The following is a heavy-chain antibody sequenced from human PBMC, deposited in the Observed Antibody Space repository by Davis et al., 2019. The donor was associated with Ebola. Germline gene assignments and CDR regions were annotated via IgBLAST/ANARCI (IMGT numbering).Heavy chain of an antibody. CDR1: RFTFNNYA. CDR2: ISYDGNNK. J-gene: IGHJ3*02. D-gene: IGHD2-15*01. CDR3: AREGGYCSGRSCYSFAFDI. V-gene: IGHV3-30-3*01. Sequence: GGSLRLSCAASRFTFNNYAMHWVRQAPGKGLEWVAVISYDGNNKYYADSVKGRFTISRDNSKNTLYLQMNSLRAEDTAVYYCAREGGYCSGRSCYSFAFDIWGQGTMVTVSS.